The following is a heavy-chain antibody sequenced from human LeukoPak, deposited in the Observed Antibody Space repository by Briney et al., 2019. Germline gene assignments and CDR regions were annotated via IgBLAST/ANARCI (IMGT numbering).Heavy chain of an antibody. CDR3: AREGGNSGGDAFDI. J-gene: IGHJ3*02. V-gene: IGHV4-59*11. D-gene: IGHD2-21*02. CDR1: GGSISPHY. CDR2: IYYSGST. Sequence: SETLSLTCTVSGGSISPHYWSWIRQPPGKGLEWIGYIYYSGSTNYNPSLKSRVTISIDMSKNQFSLKLSSVTAADTAVYYCAREGGNSGGDAFDIWGQGTMVTVSS.